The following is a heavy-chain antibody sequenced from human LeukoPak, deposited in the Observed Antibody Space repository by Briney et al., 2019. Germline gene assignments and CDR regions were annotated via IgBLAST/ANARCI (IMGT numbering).Heavy chain of an antibody. V-gene: IGHV3-23*01. Sequence: GGSLRLSCAASGFTFSSYAMSWVRQAPGKGLEWVSVISGSGGSTYYADSVKGRFTISRDNSKDTLYLQMNSLRAEDTAVYYCAKDFWGYYDSSGYLTFQHWGQGTLVTVSS. CDR3: AKDFWGYYDSSGYLTFQH. J-gene: IGHJ1*01. CDR2: ISGSGGST. CDR1: GFTFSSYA. D-gene: IGHD3-22*01.